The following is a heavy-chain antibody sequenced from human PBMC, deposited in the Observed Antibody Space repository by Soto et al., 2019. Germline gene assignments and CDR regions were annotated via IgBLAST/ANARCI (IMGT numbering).Heavy chain of an antibody. CDR1: GDSVSSNSAT. D-gene: IGHD3-3*01. CDR2: TYYRSKWYY. CDR3: ARGVSGVHRS. J-gene: IGHJ5*02. Sequence: QVQLQQSGPGLVKPSQTLSLTCAISGDSVSSNSATWNCIRQPPSRGVEWLGRTYYRSKWYYEYARSLKCRITNNPDTSKNQCSLQRIAVTPEDTAVYYCARGVSGVHRSWGQGALVTVSS. V-gene: IGHV6-1*01.